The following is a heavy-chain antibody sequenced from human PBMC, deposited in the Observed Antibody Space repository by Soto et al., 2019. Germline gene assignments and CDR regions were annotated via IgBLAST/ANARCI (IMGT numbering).Heavy chain of an antibody. CDR2: LSSSSSYV. CDR3: ARDRRLYGDYDDFDY. CDR1: GFTFSDYT. V-gene: IGHV3-21*01. J-gene: IGHJ4*02. Sequence: GGSLRLSCVASGFTFSDYTMNWVRQASGKGLEWVSSLSSSSSYVYYADSVRGRFTISRDNAKNSLYLQMNSLRAEDTAVYYCARDRRLYGDYDDFDYWGQGTLVTVSS. D-gene: IGHD4-17*01.